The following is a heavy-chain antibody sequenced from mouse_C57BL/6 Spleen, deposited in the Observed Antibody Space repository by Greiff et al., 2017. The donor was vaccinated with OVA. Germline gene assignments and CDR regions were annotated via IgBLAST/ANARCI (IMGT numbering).Heavy chain of an antibody. J-gene: IGHJ2*01. D-gene: IGHD2-4*01. V-gene: IGHV5-4*01. CDR2: ISDGGSYT. Sequence: EVQLVESGGGLVKPGGSLKLSCAASGFTFSSYAMSWVRQTPEKRLEWVATISDGGSYTYYPDNVKGRFTISRDNAKNNLYLQMSHLKSEDTAMYYCARSGDYDGFDYWGQGTTLTVSS. CDR1: GFTFSSYA. CDR3: ARSGDYDGFDY.